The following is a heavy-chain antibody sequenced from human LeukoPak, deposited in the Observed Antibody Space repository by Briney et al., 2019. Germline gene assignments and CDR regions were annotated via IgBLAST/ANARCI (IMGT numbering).Heavy chain of an antibody. D-gene: IGHD3-22*01. J-gene: IGHJ3*02. Sequence: SETLSLTCTVSGGSISSSSYYWGWIRQPPGKGLEWIGSIYYSGSTYYNPSLKSRVTISVDTYKNQFSLKLSSVTAADTAVYYCAITGAYYDSSGYYPPDDAFDIWGQGTMVTVSS. CDR2: IYYSGST. CDR1: GGSISSSSYY. V-gene: IGHV4-39*01. CDR3: AITGAYYDSSGYYPPDDAFDI.